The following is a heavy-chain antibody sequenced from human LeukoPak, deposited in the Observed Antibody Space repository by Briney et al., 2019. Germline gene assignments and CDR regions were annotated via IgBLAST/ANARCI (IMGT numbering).Heavy chain of an antibody. V-gene: IGHV3-66*01. J-gene: IGHJ4*02. CDR2: IYSGDTT. CDR3: ARDYN. CDR1: GFTVSSIY. Sequence: GGSLRRSCAASGFTVSSIYMSWVRQAPGKGLEWVSLIYSGDTTYYADSVKGRFTFSGDNSKDTLYLQMNSLRAEDTAVYYCARDYNWGQGTLVTVSS.